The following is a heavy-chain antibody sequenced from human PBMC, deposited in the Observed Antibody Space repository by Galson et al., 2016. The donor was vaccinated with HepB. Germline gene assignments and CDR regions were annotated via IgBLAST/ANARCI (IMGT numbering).Heavy chain of an antibody. V-gene: IGHV3-48*04. Sequence: LRLSCAASGFTLSSYSMNWVRQTPGKGLEWVSYITSRSTAIYYADSVKGRFTFSRDNARNSLYLQMNSLRAEDTAVYYCAREGTGSSSFIYYYYGMDVWGQGTTVTVSS. D-gene: IGHD6-13*01. CDR3: AREGTGSSSFIYYYYGMDV. CDR2: ITSRSTAI. J-gene: IGHJ6*02. CDR1: GFTLSSYS.